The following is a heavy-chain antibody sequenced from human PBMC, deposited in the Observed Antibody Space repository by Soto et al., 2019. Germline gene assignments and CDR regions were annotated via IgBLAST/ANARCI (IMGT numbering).Heavy chain of an antibody. J-gene: IGHJ5*02. D-gene: IGHD3-22*01. V-gene: IGHV1-69*01. CDR1: GGTFSSYA. CDR2: IIPIFGTA. CDR3: ARELLVPGGEYYESSGYQSNWFDP. Sequence: QVQLVQSGAEVKKPGSSVKVSCKASGGTFSSYAISWVRQAPGQGLEWMGGIIPIFGTANYAQKFQGRVTITADESTSTAYMELSSLRSEDTAVYYCARELLVPGGEYYESSGYQSNWFDPWGQGTLVTVSS.